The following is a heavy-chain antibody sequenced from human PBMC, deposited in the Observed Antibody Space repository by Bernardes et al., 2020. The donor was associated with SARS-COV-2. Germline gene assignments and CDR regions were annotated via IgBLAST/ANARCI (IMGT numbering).Heavy chain of an antibody. CDR1: GFTFSSYA. CDR2: ISYDGSNK. D-gene: IGHD3-3*01. CDR3: ARDGHPPTYYDFWSGYYTPNYYYYMDV. V-gene: IGHV3-30*04. J-gene: IGHJ6*03. Sequence: GGSLRLSCAASGFTFSSYAMHWVRQAPGKGLEWVAVISYDGSNKYYADSVKGRFTISRDNSKNTLYLQMNSLRAEDTAVYYCARDGHPPTYYDFWSGYYTPNYYYYMDVWGKGTTVTVSS.